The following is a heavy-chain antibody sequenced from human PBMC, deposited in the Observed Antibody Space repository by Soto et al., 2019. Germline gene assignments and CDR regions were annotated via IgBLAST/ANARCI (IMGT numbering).Heavy chain of an antibody. CDR3: ATNYGVVGATNFDY. D-gene: IGHD1-26*01. Sequence: ASVKVSCKVSGYTLTELSMHWVRQAPGKGLEWMGGFDPEDGETIYAQKFQGRVTMTEDTSTDTAYMELSSLRSEDTAVYYCATNYGVVGATNFDYWGQGTLVTVSS. J-gene: IGHJ4*02. CDR2: FDPEDGET. V-gene: IGHV1-24*01. CDR1: GYTLTELS.